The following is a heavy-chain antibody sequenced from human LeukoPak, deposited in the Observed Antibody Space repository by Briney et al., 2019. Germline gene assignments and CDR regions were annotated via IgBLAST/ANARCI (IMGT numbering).Heavy chain of an antibody. J-gene: IGHJ3*02. CDR3: AKPSSSWYSGAFDI. CDR1: GYTFTSYY. V-gene: IGHV1-46*01. D-gene: IGHD6-13*01. Sequence: ASVKVSCKASGYTFTSYYMHWVRQAPGQGLEWMGIINPSGGSTSYAQKFQGRVTMTRDMSTSTVYMELSSLRSEDTAVYYCAKPSSSWYSGAFDIWGQGTMVTVPS. CDR2: INPSGGST.